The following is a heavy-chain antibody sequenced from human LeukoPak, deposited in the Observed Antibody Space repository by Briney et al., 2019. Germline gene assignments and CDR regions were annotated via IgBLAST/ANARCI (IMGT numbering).Heavy chain of an antibody. CDR2: IIPIFGTA. D-gene: IGHD6-13*01. J-gene: IGHJ4*02. CDR3: ARVRGIAAGRYYFDY. CDR1: GGTFSSYA. V-gene: IGHV1-69*13. Sequence: SVNVSCKASGGTFSSYAISWVRQAPGQGLEWMGGIIPIFGTANYAQKFQGRVTITADESTSTAYMELSSLRSEDTAVYYCARVRGIAAGRYYFDYWGQGTLVTVSS.